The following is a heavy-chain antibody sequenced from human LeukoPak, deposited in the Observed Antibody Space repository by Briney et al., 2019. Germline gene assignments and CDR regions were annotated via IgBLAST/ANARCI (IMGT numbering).Heavy chain of an antibody. J-gene: IGHJ5*02. CDR3: ARGGDYYGSGSPPYNWFDP. CDR2: IYYSGST. Sequence: SQTLSLTCTVSGGSISSGGYYWSWIRQHPGKGLEWIGYIYYSGSTYYNPSLKSRVTISVDTSKNQFSLKLSSVTAADTAVYYCARGGDYYGSGSPPYNWFDPWGQGTLVTVSS. D-gene: IGHD3-10*01. CDR1: GGSISSGGYY. V-gene: IGHV4-31*03.